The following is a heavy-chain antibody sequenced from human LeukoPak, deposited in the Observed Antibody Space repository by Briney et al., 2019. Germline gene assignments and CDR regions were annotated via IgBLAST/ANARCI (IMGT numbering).Heavy chain of an antibody. Sequence: KASETLSLTCTVSGGSISSSSYYWGWIRQPPGKGLEWIGSIYYSGSTYYNPSLKSRVTISVDTSKNQFSLKLSSVTAADTAVYYCARGSDIVATIWFDPWGQGILVTVSS. J-gene: IGHJ5*02. V-gene: IGHV4-39*01. CDR2: IYYSGST. D-gene: IGHD5-12*01. CDR1: GGSISSSSYY. CDR3: ARGSDIVATIWFDP.